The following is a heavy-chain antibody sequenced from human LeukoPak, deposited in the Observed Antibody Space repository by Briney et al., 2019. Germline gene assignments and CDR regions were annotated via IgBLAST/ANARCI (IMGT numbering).Heavy chain of an antibody. V-gene: IGHV4-39*07. CDR1: GGSISSSSYY. D-gene: IGHD3-10*01. Sequence: PSETLSLTCTVSGGSISSSSYYWSWIRQPPGKGLEWIGSIYYSGSTYYNPSLKSRVTISVDTSKNQFSLKLSSVTAADTAVYYCARDGSGSYDLGAFDIWGQGTMVTVSS. CDR3: ARDGSGSYDLGAFDI. CDR2: IYYSGST. J-gene: IGHJ3*02.